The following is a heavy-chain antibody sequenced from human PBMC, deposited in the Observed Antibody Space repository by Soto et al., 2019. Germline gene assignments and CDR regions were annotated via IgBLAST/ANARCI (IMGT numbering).Heavy chain of an antibody. J-gene: IGHJ4*02. Sequence: QVQLVESGGGVVQPGRSLRLSCAASGFTFSSYGMHWVRQAPGKGLEWVAVISYDGSNKYYADSVKGRFTISRDNSKKTLYLQMNSLRAEDTAVYYCAKDYGIAAAGYFDYWGQGTLVTVSS. CDR2: ISYDGSNK. V-gene: IGHV3-30*18. D-gene: IGHD6-13*01. CDR1: GFTFSSYG. CDR3: AKDYGIAAAGYFDY.